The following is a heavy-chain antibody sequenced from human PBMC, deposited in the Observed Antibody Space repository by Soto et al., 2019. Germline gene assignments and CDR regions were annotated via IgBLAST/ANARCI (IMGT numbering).Heavy chain of an antibody. J-gene: IGHJ6*02. V-gene: IGHV1-2*04. Sequence: GASVKLSCKASGYTFTRYAMHWVRQAPGQGLEWMGWINPNSGGTNYAQKFQGWVTMTRDTSISTAYMELSRLRSDDTAVYYCARDLGVGATHPPGYYYYGMDVWGRGTTVTVSS. CDR1: GYTFTRYA. CDR2: INPNSGGT. D-gene: IGHD1-26*01. CDR3: ARDLGVGATHPPGYYYYGMDV.